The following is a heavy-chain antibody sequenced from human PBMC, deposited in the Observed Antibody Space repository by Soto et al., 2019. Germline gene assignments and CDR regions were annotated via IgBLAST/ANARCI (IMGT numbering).Heavy chain of an antibody. CDR1: GGPFRSYS. J-gene: IGHJ4*02. CDR2: IIPIFGTA. V-gene: IGHV1-69*01. D-gene: IGHD1-26*01. Sequence: QVQLVQSGAEVKKPGSSVKVSCKASGGPFRSYSINWCRQAPGQGLEWMGEIIPIFGTANYAQKFQGRVTITADESTSTAYMELSSLRSEDTAVYYCARDGGRHSGGIDYWGQGTLVTVSS. CDR3: ARDGGRHSGGIDY.